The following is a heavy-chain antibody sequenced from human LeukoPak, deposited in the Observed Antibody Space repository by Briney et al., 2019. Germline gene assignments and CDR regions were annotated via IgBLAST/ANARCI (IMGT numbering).Heavy chain of an antibody. CDR3: ERESCTNGVCYYYGMDV. CDR1: GYTFTSYY. J-gene: IGHJ6*02. D-gene: IGHD2-8*01. V-gene: IGHV1-46*01. Sequence: GASVKVSCKASGYTFTSYYMHWVRQAPGQGLEWMGIINPSGGSTSYAQKFQGRVTMTRDTSTSTVYMELSSLRSEDTAVYYCERESCTNGVCYYYGMDVWGQGTTVTVSS. CDR2: INPSGGST.